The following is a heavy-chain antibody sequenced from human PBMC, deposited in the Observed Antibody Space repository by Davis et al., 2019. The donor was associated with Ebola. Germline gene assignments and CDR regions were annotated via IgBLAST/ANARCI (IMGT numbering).Heavy chain of an antibody. Sequence: MPGGSLRLSCTVSGGSVSSGSYYWSWIRQPPGKGLEWIGNIYYGGSTSYNPSLKSRVTISIDASKNQFSLRLNSVTAADTAVYYCARRRNPVAGTVDYWGQGTLVTVPS. CDR3: ARRRNPVAGTVDY. CDR2: IYYGGST. CDR1: GGSVSSGSYY. D-gene: IGHD6-19*01. V-gene: IGHV4-39*01. J-gene: IGHJ4*02.